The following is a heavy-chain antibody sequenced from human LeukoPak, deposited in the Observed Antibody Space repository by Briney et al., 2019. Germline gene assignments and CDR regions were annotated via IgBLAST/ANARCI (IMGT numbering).Heavy chain of an antibody. CDR2: INPSGGST. Sequence: VASVKVSCKASGYTFTSYYMHWVRQAPGQGLEWMGIINPSGGSTSYAQKFQGRVTMTRDMSTSTVYMELSSLRSEDTAVYYCARDFDYDSSGQKVLGYWGQGTLVTVSS. V-gene: IGHV1-46*01. CDR3: ARDFDYDSSGQKVLGY. D-gene: IGHD3-22*01. CDR1: GYTFTSYY. J-gene: IGHJ4*02.